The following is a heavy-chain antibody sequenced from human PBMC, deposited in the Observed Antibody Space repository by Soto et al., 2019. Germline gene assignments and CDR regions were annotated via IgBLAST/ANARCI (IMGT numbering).Heavy chain of an antibody. V-gene: IGHV4-59*12. CDR2: VYYSGNT. CDR1: GGSISSYY. J-gene: IGHJ2*01. D-gene: IGHD2-15*01. Sequence: QVQLQESGPGLVKPSETLSLTCTVSGGSISSYYWSWIRQPPGKGLEWIGYVYYSGNTNYNPSLKSRVTISVDTSKNQFSLKLSSVTAADTAVYYCASKRDCGAGSCHSSGWWYFDVWGRGTLVTVSS. CDR3: ASKRDCGAGSCHSSGWWYFDV.